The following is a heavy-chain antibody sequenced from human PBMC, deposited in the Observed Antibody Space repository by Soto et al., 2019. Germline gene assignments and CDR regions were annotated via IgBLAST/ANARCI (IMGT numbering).Heavy chain of an antibody. D-gene: IGHD3-10*01. Sequence: EVQLVQSGGGLVQPGGSLRLSCAASGFTFSDYYMDWVRRAPGKGLEWVGRIRKKANHYATEYAASLKGRVTFSRDDSENSLYLQMNSLETEDTAVYWCTREKRYYNILTSIYFDILAQGTLVTASS. J-gene: IGHJ4*02. V-gene: IGHV3-72*01. CDR3: TREKRYYNILTSIYFDI. CDR2: IRKKANHYAT. CDR1: GFTFSDYY.